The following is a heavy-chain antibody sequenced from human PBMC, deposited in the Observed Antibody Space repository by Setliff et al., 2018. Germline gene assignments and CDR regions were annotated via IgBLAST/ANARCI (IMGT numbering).Heavy chain of an antibody. J-gene: IGHJ6*02. Sequence: ASVKVSCKASGYTFTSYAMHWVRQAPGQRLEWMGWISAYNGNTNYAQQLQGRVTMTTDTSTSTAYMELRSLRSDDTAVYYCAKDGYCSGGSCSLAIYGMNVWGQGTTVTVSS. CDR2: ISAYNGNT. CDR1: GYTFTSYA. D-gene: IGHD2-15*01. V-gene: IGHV1-18*01. CDR3: AKDGYCSGGSCSLAIYGMNV.